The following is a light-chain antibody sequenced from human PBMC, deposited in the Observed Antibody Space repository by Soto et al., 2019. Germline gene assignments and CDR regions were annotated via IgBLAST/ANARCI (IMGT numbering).Light chain of an antibody. CDR2: EVS. Sequence: QSVLTQPASVSGSPGQSITISCTGTSSDVGGYNYVSWYQQHPGKAPKLMIYEVSNRPSGVSNRFSGSKSGNTACLTISGLQAEDEADYYCSSFTTRTTLVFGTGTKLTVL. J-gene: IGLJ1*01. CDR3: SSFTTRTTLV. CDR1: SSDVGGYNY. V-gene: IGLV2-14*01.